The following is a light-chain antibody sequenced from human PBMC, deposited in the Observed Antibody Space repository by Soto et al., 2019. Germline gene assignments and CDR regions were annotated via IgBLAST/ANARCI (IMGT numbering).Light chain of an antibody. J-gene: IGKJ4*01. Sequence: DIHLTQSPSSLSASVGDRVTITCRASQAITNNLAWYQQKPGNPPRLLIYEESTLHSGVPSRFSGRKVGTQFILTIDSPQPEDFATYYCQQVKSYPRTFGGGTKVDIK. CDR2: EES. CDR1: QAITNN. CDR3: QQVKSYPRT. V-gene: IGKV1-9*01.